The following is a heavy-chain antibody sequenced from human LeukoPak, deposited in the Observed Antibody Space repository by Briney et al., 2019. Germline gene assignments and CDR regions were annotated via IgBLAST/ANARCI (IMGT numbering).Heavy chain of an antibody. Sequence: GGSLTLSCAASGFTFSRYWMSWVRQAPGKGLEWVANTKQDGSEKYYLESVKGRFTISRDNAKNSLYLHMNSLRGEDTAVHYCALSSGNYAIPFDYWGQGTLVTVSS. CDR3: ALSSGNYAIPFDY. J-gene: IGHJ4*02. D-gene: IGHD1-26*01. CDR1: GFTFSRYW. CDR2: TKQDGSEK. V-gene: IGHV3-7*01.